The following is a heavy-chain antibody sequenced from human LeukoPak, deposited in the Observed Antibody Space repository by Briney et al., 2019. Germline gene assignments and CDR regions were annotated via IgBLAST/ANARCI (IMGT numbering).Heavy chain of an antibody. D-gene: IGHD5/OR15-5a*01. CDR3: ARHIVSPSNWFDP. Sequence: GGSLRLSCAASGFTFSDYYMSWIRQAPGKGLEWGSYISSSGSTIYYADSVKGRFTISRDNAKNSLYLQMNSLRAEDTAVYNCARHIVSPSNWFDPWGQGTLVTVSS. J-gene: IGHJ5*02. CDR1: GFTFSDYY. V-gene: IGHV3-11*01. CDR2: ISSSGSTI.